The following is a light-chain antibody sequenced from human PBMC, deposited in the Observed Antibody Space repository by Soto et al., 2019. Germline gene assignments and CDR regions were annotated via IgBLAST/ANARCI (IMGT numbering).Light chain of an antibody. CDR3: QQYLNRWT. CDR2: KAS. CDR1: QSISTW. Sequence: DIQMTQSPSTLSASVGDRVTITCRASQSISTWLDWYQQKPGKAPKLLIYKASSLEGGVPSRFSGSGSGTEFTLTISSLQPDDFATYYCQQYLNRWTFGQGTKVEIK. J-gene: IGKJ1*01. V-gene: IGKV1-5*03.